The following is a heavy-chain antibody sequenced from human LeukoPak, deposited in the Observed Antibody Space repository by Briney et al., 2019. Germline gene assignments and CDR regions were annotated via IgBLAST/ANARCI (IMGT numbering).Heavy chain of an antibody. V-gene: IGHV3-30-3*01. CDR2: ISYDGSNK. CDR3: ARPRWYYYYGMDV. CDR1: GFTFSSYA. J-gene: IGHJ6*02. Sequence: GGSLRLSCAASGFTFSSYAMHWVRQAPGKGLEWVAVISYDGSNKYYADSVKGRFTIPRDNSKNTLYLQMNSLRAEDTAVYYCARPRWYYYYGMDVWGQGTTVTVSS. D-gene: IGHD4-23*01.